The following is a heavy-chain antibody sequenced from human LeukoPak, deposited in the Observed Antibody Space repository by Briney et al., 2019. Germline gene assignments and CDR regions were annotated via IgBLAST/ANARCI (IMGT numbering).Heavy chain of an antibody. D-gene: IGHD2-2*02. CDR3: ARHHCSSTSCYTGGLDY. V-gene: IGHV5-51*01. J-gene: IGHJ4*02. CDR2: IYPGDSDT. Sequence: GESLQISCQGSGYSFTSYWIGWVRQMPGKGLEWMGIIYPGDSDTRYSPSFQGQVTISADKSISTAYLQWSSLKASDTAMYYCARHHCSSTSCYTGGLDYWGQGTLVTVSS. CDR1: GYSFTSYW.